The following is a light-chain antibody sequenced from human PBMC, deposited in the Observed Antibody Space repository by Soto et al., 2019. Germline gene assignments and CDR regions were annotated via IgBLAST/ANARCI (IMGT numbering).Light chain of an antibody. J-gene: IGKJ5*01. V-gene: IGKV3-15*01. CDR2: DTS. CDR3: QQYSNWPPIT. Sequence: ETVMTQSPGTLSVSLGERATLSCRASQSVSIHLAWYQQKPGQAPRLLIYDTSTRATGIPARFSGSGSGTGFTLTISSLQSEDFAVYYCQQYSNWPPITFGQGTRLEI. CDR1: QSVSIH.